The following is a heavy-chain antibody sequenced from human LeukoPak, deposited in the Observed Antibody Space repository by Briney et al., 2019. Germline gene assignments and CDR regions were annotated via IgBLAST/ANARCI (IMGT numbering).Heavy chain of an antibody. CDR2: IKTDGSIT. CDR1: GFIFSSYW. D-gene: IGHD3-10*01. Sequence: GGSLRLSCAASGFIFSSYWMHWVRQAPGKGLVWVSRIKTDGSITTYADSVKGRFTISRDNAKNTLYLQMNSLRAEDTAVYHCARIADSDTWGSTLGYWGQGTLVTVSS. V-gene: IGHV3-74*03. J-gene: IGHJ4*02. CDR3: ARIADSDTWGSTLGY.